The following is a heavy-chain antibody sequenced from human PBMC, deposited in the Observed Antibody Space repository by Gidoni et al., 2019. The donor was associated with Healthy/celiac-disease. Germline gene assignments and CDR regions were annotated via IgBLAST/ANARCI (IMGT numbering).Heavy chain of an antibody. CDR3: ASLEGVSRFLDY. Sequence: QLQLQESGPGLVKPSETLSLTCTVSGGSISSSSYYWGWIRQPPGKGLEWIGSIYYSGSTYYNPSLKSRVTISVDTSKNQFSLKLSSVPAADTAVYYCASLEGVSRFLDYWGQGTLVTVSS. D-gene: IGHD2-21*01. CDR1: GGSISSSSYY. J-gene: IGHJ4*02. V-gene: IGHV4-39*01. CDR2: IYYSGST.